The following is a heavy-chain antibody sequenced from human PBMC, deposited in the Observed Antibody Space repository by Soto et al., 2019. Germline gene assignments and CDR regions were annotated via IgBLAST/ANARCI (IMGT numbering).Heavy chain of an antibody. Sequence: EVQLVESGGGLVQPGGSLRLSCAASGFTFGSYPMHWVRQAPGKGLEYVSANSTNGDSTFYANSVKGRFTISRDNSKNTLYLQMGSLRAEDMGVYYCAREGMSRPRWVFDYWGQGTLVTAPS. D-gene: IGHD6-13*01. V-gene: IGHV3-64*01. CDR3: AREGMSRPRWVFDY. J-gene: IGHJ4*02. CDR2: NSTNGDST. CDR1: GFTFGSYP.